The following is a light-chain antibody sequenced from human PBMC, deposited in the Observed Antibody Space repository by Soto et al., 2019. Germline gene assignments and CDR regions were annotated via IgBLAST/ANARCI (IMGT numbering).Light chain of an antibody. CDR1: SSNIGSNY. CDR2: KNN. Sequence: VLTQPPSASGTPGQRVTISCSGSSSNIGSNYVYWYQQLPGTAPKLLIYKNNQRPSGVPDRFSGSKSGTSASLAISGLRSEDEADYYCAAWDDSLSAYVFGTGTKVTVL. V-gene: IGLV1-47*01. J-gene: IGLJ1*01. CDR3: AAWDDSLSAYV.